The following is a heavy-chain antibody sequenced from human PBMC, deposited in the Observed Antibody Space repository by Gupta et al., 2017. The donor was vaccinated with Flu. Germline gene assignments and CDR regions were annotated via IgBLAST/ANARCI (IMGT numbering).Heavy chain of an antibody. CDR2: IYTSGST. D-gene: IGHD2-15*01. CDR3: ARDRYCSGGSCYSDTGSAWFDP. CDR1: GGSISRGSYY. V-gene: IGHV4-61*02. Sequence: QVQLQESGPGLVKPSQTLSLTCTVSGGSISRGSYYCSWIRQPAGKGLEWIGRIYTSGSTNYNPSLKSRVTISVDTSKNQFSLKLSSVTAADTAVYYCARDRYCSGGSCYSDTGSAWFDPWGQGTLVTVSS. J-gene: IGHJ5*02.